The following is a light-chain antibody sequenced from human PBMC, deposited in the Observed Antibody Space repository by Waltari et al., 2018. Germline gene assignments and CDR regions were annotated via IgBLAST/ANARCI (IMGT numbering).Light chain of an antibody. CDR3: QKYGTLPAT. J-gene: IGKJ1*01. V-gene: IGKV3-20*01. CDR2: EAT. Sequence: EIVLTQSPGTLSLSPGERATLSCRASQRVRRFLAWYQQKLGQAPRLLIYEATSRATGIPDRFSGSGFGTDFSLIISRLEPEDFAVYYCQKYGTLPATFGQGTKLEIK. CDR1: QRVRRF.